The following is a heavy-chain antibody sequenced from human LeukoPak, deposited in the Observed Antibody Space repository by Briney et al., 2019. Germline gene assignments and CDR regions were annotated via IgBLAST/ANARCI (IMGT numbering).Heavy chain of an antibody. Sequence: GGSLRLSCAASGFTFSSYEMNWVRQAPGKGLEWVSYISSSSSTIYYADSVKGRFTISRDNAKNSLYLQMNSLRAEDTAVYYCAREGYSPYWGQGTLVTVSS. V-gene: IGHV3-48*01. CDR3: AREGYSPY. D-gene: IGHD6-13*01. CDR1: GFTFSSYE. CDR2: ISSSSSTI. J-gene: IGHJ4*02.